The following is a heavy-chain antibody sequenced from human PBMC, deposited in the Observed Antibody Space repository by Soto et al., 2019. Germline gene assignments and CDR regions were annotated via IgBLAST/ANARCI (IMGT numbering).Heavy chain of an antibody. CDR2: ISYDGSNK. Sequence: PGGSLRLSCAASGFTFSSYGMHWVRQAPGKGLEWVAVISYDGSNKYYADSVKGRFTISRDNSKNTVFLQMDGLWAYDTAVYYCAILMVRGGRDSVPETIASPRVWGQGTTVTVSS. J-gene: IGHJ6*02. CDR3: AILMVRGGRDSVPETIASPRV. V-gene: IGHV3-30*03. CDR1: GFTFSSYG. D-gene: IGHD2-21*01.